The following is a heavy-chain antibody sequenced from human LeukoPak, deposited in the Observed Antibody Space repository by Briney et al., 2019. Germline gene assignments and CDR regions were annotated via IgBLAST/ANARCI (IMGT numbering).Heavy chain of an antibody. J-gene: IGHJ6*03. CDR1: GGSISSSSYY. D-gene: IGHD4-23*01. CDR3: ARRKGGYSYYYYYMDV. V-gene: IGHV4-39*01. CDR2: MSYSGNT. Sequence: SETLSLTCTVSGGSISSSSYYWGWIRQPPGKGLEWIGSMSYSGNTYYNPSLKSRVTISVDTSKNQFSLKLSSVSAADTAVYYCARRKGGYSYYYYYMDVWGKGTTVTVSS.